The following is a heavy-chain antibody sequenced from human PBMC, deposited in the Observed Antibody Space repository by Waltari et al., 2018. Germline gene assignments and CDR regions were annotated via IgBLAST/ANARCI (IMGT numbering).Heavy chain of an antibody. CDR2: ISGSDNGT. J-gene: IGHJ4*02. CDR3: VKSPLGSWSGVICYPLDY. Sequence: EVQLLESGGGLVQPGGSLRLSCAASGLTFSRFAMSWVGQAPGKGLWWIAAISGSDNGTYHSDSVRGRFTISRDNSRNTLYLQMNRLRAEDTAVYYCVKSPLGSWSGVICYPLDYWGQGTLVTVSS. D-gene: IGHD2-15*01. V-gene: IGHV3-23*01. CDR1: GLTFSRFA.